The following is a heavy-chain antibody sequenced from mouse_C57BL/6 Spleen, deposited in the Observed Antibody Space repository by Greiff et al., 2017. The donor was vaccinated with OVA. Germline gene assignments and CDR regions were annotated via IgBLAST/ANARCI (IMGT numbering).Heavy chain of an antibody. CDR2: IDPETGGT. Sequence: VKLQESGAELVRPGASVTLSCKASGYTFTDYEMHWVKQTPVHGLEWIGAIDPETGGTAYNQKFKGKAILTADKSSSTAYMELRSLTSEDSAVYYCTREEGLRRRRFAYWGQGTLVTVSA. D-gene: IGHD2-2*01. J-gene: IGHJ3*01. CDR1: GYTFTDYE. CDR3: TREEGLRRRRFAY. V-gene: IGHV1-15*01.